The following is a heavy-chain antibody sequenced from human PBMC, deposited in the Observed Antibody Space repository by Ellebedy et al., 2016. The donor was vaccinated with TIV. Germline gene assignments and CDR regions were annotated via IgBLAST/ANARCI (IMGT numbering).Heavy chain of an antibody. Sequence: ASVKVSCXASGYTFTSYGISWVRQAPGQGLEWMGWISAYNGNTNYAQKLQGRVTMTTDTSTSTAYMELRSLRSDDTAVYYCARDRYSGYERTNYYYYYMDVWGKGTTVTVSS. D-gene: IGHD5-12*01. CDR3: ARDRYSGYERTNYYYYYMDV. J-gene: IGHJ6*03. V-gene: IGHV1-18*01. CDR1: GYTFTSYG. CDR2: ISAYNGNT.